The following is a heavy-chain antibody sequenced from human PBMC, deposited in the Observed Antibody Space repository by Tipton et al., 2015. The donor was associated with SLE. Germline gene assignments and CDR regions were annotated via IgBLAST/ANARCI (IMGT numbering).Heavy chain of an antibody. J-gene: IGHJ3*01. CDR3: VRDRSGSPPRAFDV. CDR1: GFTFKTYA. Sequence: SLRLSCAASGFTFKTYALHWVRQAPGKGLEWVAIIWFDGKTKFYADSVKGRFTISRGDAENTLYLQMNSLRVEDTALYFCVRDRSGSPPRAFDVWGQGTMVTISS. D-gene: IGHD1-26*01. V-gene: IGHV3-33*01. CDR2: IWFDGKTK.